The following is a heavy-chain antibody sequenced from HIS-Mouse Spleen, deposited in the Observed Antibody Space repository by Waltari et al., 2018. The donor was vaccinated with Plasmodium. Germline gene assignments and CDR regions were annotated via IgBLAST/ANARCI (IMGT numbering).Heavy chain of an antibody. D-gene: IGHD6-13*01. Sequence: EVQLVESGGGLVQPGGSLRLSCAASGFTFSSYWVSWVRQAPGKGWEWVANRKQDGSEKYYVDSVKGRFTISRDNAKNSLYLQMNSLRAEDTAVYYCASSWYWYFDLWGRGTLVTVSS. V-gene: IGHV3-7*01. CDR3: ASSWYWYFDL. CDR2: RKQDGSEK. J-gene: IGHJ2*01. CDR1: GFTFSSYW.